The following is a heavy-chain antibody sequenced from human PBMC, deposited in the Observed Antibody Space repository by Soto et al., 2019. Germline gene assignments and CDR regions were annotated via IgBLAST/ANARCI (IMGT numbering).Heavy chain of an antibody. CDR2: ISSSSSYI. V-gene: IGHV3-21*01. CDR3: ARGPRADFWSGYYLVYYYYYYMDV. J-gene: IGHJ6*03. CDR1: GFTFSSYS. D-gene: IGHD3-3*01. Sequence: GGSLRLSCAASGFTFSSYSMNWVRQAPGKGLEWVSSISSSSSYIYYADSVKGRFTISRDNAKNSLYLQMNSLRAEDTAVYYCARGPRADFWSGYYLVYYYYYYMDVWGKGTTVTVSS.